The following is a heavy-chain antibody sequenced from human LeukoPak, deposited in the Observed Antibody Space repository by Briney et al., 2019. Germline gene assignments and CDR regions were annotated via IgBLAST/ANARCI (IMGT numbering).Heavy chain of an antibody. J-gene: IGHJ6*03. D-gene: IGHD2-15*01. Sequence: GGSLRLSCAASGFTFSSYAMHWVRQAPGKGLEWVAVLSYDGGIKYYADSVKGRFTFSRDNSKNTLSLQMNSLRAEDTALYYCARSRYCSGGTCYPNYYYYYMDVWGKGTSVTLSS. CDR3: ARSRYCSGGTCYPNYYYYYMDV. CDR2: LSYDGGIK. V-gene: IGHV3-30*04. CDR1: GFTFSSYA.